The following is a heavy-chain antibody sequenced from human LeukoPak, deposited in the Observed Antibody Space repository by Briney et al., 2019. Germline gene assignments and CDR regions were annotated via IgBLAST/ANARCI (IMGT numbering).Heavy chain of an antibody. D-gene: IGHD3-10*01. CDR2: IKTDGSTT. Sequence: GGSLRLSCAASGFNFSTSWMNWVRQVPGKGLVWVSRIKTDGSTTTYADFVKGRVTVSRDNAKNMSYLQINSLRAEDTAVYYCARGGSPFYWGQGTLVTVSS. CDR1: GFNFSTSW. V-gene: IGHV3-74*01. CDR3: ARGGSPFY. J-gene: IGHJ4*02.